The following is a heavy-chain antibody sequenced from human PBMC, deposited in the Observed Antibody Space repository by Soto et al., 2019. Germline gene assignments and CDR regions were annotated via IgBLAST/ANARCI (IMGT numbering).Heavy chain of an antibody. CDR2: ISGSGGST. Sequence: GGSLRLSCAASGLTFSSYAMSWVRQAPGKGLEWGSAISGSGGSTYYADSVKGRFTISTDNSKNTLYLQTNSLRAEDTAVYYCAKSPGIAVAGIPYCFDYWGQGTLVTVSS. D-gene: IGHD6-19*01. J-gene: IGHJ4*02. V-gene: IGHV3-23*01. CDR3: AKSPGIAVAGIPYCFDY. CDR1: GLTFSSYA.